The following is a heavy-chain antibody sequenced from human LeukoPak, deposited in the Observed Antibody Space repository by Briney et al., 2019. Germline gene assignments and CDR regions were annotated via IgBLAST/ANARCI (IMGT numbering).Heavy chain of an antibody. CDR1: GGSISSYY. Sequence: PSETLSLTCTVPGGSISSYYWSWIRQPPGKGLEWIGYIYYSGSTNYNPSLKSRVTISVDTSKNQFSLKLSSVTAADTAVYYCARRVIAASGGGVWFDPWGQGTLVTVSS. J-gene: IGHJ5*02. CDR3: ARRVIAASGGGVWFDP. CDR2: IYYSGST. D-gene: IGHD6-13*01. V-gene: IGHV4-59*08.